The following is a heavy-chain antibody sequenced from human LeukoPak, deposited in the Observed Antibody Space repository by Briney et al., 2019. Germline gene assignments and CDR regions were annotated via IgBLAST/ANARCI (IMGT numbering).Heavy chain of an antibody. Sequence: SETLSLTCTVSGGSISSYYWSWIRQPPGKGLEWIGYIYYSGSTNYNPSLKSRVTISVDTSKNQFSLKLSSVTAADTAVYYCARAGTYYDFWSGYPGGYWGQGTLVTVSS. V-gene: IGHV4-59*01. CDR2: IYYSGST. CDR3: ARAGTYYDFWSGYPGGY. CDR1: GGSISSYY. J-gene: IGHJ4*02. D-gene: IGHD3-3*01.